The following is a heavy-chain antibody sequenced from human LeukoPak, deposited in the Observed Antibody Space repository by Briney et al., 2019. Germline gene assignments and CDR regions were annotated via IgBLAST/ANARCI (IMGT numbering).Heavy chain of an antibody. V-gene: IGHV3-23*01. CDR1: GVTFSSYA. CDR3: AKDLYRRSVYDSSGYYYPFDY. D-gene: IGHD3-22*01. CDR2: ISGSVVST. J-gene: IGHJ4*02. Sequence: GGSLRLSCAASGVTFSSYAMSWGRQAPGKGLEWGSAISGSVVSTYYADSVKGRFTISRDNSKNTLYLQMNTLRAEETAVYYCAKDLYRRSVYDSSGYYYPFDYWGQGTLVTVSS.